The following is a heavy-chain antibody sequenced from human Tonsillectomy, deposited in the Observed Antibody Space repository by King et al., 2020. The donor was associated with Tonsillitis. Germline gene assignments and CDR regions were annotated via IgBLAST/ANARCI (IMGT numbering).Heavy chain of an antibody. CDR3: AKFGASIFDY. J-gene: IGHJ4*02. Sequence: EVQLVESGGGLVQPGGSLRLSCAASGFTFNSYAMNWVRQAPGKGLEWVSTISGRGDSTFYADSVKGRFTISRDNSKNTLYLQMNSLRAEDTAVYYCAKFGASIFDYWGQGTLVTVSS. CDR2: ISGRGDST. D-gene: IGHD5-12*01. CDR1: GFTFNSYA. V-gene: IGHV3-23*04.